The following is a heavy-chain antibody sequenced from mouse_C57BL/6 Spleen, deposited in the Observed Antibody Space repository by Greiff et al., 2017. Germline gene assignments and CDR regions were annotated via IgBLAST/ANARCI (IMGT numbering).Heavy chain of an antibody. CDR3: ARRSTTVVERYYAMDY. Sequence: QVQLKASGPELVKPGASVKISCKASGYAFSSSWMNWVKQRPGKGLEWIGRIYPGDGGTNYNGKFKGKATLTADKSSSTAYMQLSSLTSEDSAVYFCARRSTTVVERYYAMDYWGQGTSVTVSS. CDR2: IYPGDGGT. CDR1: GYAFSSSW. J-gene: IGHJ4*01. V-gene: IGHV1-82*01. D-gene: IGHD1-1*01.